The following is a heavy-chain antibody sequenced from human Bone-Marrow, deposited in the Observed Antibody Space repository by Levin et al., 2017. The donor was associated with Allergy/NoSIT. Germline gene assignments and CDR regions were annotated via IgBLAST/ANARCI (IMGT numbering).Heavy chain of an antibody. J-gene: IGHJ4*02. CDR1: GFTFGDYP. CDR2: LRNRANGGTT. Sequence: GGSLRLSCIGSGFTFGDYPMSWFRQAPGKGLEWVGSLRNRANGGTTQYAASVKGRFIISRDDFRSIAYLQMNSVQTDDTAVYFCARYNCNGGGCFTLSAYIDWGQGTLVTVSS. CDR3: ARYNCNGGGCFTLSAYID. V-gene: IGHV3-49*03. D-gene: IGHD2-15*01.